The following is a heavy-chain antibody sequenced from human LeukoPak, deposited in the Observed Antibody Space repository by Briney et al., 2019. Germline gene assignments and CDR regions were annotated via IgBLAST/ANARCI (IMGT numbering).Heavy chain of an antibody. J-gene: IGHJ6*02. D-gene: IGHD2-15*01. CDR2: IYSGGST. CDR1: GFTVSSNY. Sequence: PGGSLRLSCAASGFTVSSNYMSWVRQAPGKGLEWVSVIYSGGSTYYADSVKGRFTISRDNSKNTLYLQMNSLRAEDTAVYYCARDSRSFLLPPPYYYYGMDVWGQETTVTVSS. CDR3: ARDSRSFLLPPPYYYYGMDV. V-gene: IGHV3-53*01.